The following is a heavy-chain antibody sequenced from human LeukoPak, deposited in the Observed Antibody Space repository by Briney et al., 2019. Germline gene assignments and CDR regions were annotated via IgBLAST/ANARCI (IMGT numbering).Heavy chain of an antibody. CDR1: GGSVSSSSYY. Sequence: SETLSLTCTVSGGSVSSSSYYWGWIPQPPGKGLEWIGSIYYSGSTYYNPSLKSRVTISVDTSKNQFSLKLSSVTAADTAVYYCARRGYFLDYWGQGTLVTVSS. CDR3: ARRGYFLDY. V-gene: IGHV4-39*01. CDR2: IYYSGST. J-gene: IGHJ4*02.